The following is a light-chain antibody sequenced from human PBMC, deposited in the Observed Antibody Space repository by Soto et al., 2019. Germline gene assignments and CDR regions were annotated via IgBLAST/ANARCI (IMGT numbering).Light chain of an antibody. J-gene: IGKJ5*01. CDR1: QNIHIN. V-gene: IGKV3-15*01. CDR2: GVT. CDR3: QQYNNWPIT. Sequence: DIVLTQSPDTLSVSPGDTATLSCRSSQNIHINLAWYQQKPGQAPTLLIYGVTARAPGVPARFSGSGSGTDFTLTIRSLQSEDFAVYYCQQYNNWPITFGQGTRLEIK.